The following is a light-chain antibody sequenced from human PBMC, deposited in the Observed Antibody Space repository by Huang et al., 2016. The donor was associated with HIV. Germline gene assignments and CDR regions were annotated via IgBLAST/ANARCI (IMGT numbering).Light chain of an antibody. CDR2: DTS. CDR3: QQRSSGVT. Sequence: IVLTQSPATLSWYPGERVTLSCRASQSVGNYIAWYQQHPGQSPKLLIYDTSNRATGTPGRFSGSGSGTDFTLTISSLQSEEFAVYYCQQRSSGVTFGGGTKVQVK. J-gene: IGKJ4*01. V-gene: IGKV3-11*01. CDR1: QSVGNY.